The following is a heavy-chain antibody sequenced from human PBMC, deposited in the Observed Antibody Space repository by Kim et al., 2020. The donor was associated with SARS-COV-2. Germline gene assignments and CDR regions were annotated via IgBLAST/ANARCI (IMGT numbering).Heavy chain of an antibody. CDR1: GYTFTSYA. CDR3: TRGGGMVRGVISNWFDP. CDR2: INAGHGNT. Sequence: ASVKVSCKASGYTFTSYAMHWVRQAPGQRLEWMGWINAGHGNTKYSQKFQGRVTITRDTSASTAYMELSSLRSEDTAVYYCTRGGGMVRGVISNWFDPWGQGTQVTVSS. D-gene: IGHD3-10*01. J-gene: IGHJ5*02. V-gene: IGHV1-3*01.